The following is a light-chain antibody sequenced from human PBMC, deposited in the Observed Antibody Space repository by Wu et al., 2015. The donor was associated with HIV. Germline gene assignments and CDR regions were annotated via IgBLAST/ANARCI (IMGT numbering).Light chain of an antibody. V-gene: IGKV3-20*01. Sequence: EIVLTQSPGTLSLSPGERATLSCRASQSVSSNYLAWYQRKPGQAHRLLIYGASKRATGIPDRFSGSGSGTDFTLTINRLEPEDFAVYYCQQYGSSPWTFGQGTKVEIK. J-gene: IGKJ1*01. CDR1: QSVSSNY. CDR3: QQYGSSPWT. CDR2: GAS.